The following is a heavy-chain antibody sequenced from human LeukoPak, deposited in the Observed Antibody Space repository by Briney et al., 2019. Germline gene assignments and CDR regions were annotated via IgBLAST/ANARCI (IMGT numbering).Heavy chain of an antibody. V-gene: IGHV1-69*13. CDR2: IIPIFGTA. CDR1: GGTFSSYA. Sequence: SVKVSCKASGGTFSSYAISWVRQAPGQGLEWMGGIIPIFGTANYAQKFQGRVTVTADESTSTAYMELSSLRSEDTAVYYCARGSVDIVATIFYYFDYWGQGTLVTVSS. CDR3: ARGSVDIVATIFYYFDY. J-gene: IGHJ4*02. D-gene: IGHD5-12*01.